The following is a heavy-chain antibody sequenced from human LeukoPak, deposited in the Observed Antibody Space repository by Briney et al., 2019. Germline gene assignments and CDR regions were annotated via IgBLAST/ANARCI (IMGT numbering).Heavy chain of an antibody. CDR3: ATGESSFDP. CDR2: ISASGATT. J-gene: IGHJ5*02. Sequence: GXXLRLSCAASGFTFSSYAMSWVRQAPGKGLQWFSAISASGATTYSADSVKGRFTISRHNSKTTLYLQMNSLRAEDTAVYYCATGESSFDPWGQGTPVTVSS. V-gene: IGHV3-23*01. CDR1: GFTFSSYA.